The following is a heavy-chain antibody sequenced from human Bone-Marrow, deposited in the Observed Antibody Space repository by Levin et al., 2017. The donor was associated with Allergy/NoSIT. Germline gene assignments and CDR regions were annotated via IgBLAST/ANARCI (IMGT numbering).Heavy chain of an antibody. J-gene: IGHJ2*01. D-gene: IGHD6-13*01. V-gene: IGHV3-53*01. Sequence: GESLKISCAASGFTVSSHYMSWVRQAPGKGLEWVSVIYSGGSTYYADSVKGRFTISRDNSKNTLYLQMNSLRAEDTAVYYCARVAEQLVTRGGWYFDLWGRGTLVTVSS. CDR1: GFTVSSHY. CDR3: ARVAEQLVTRGGWYFDL. CDR2: IYSGGST.